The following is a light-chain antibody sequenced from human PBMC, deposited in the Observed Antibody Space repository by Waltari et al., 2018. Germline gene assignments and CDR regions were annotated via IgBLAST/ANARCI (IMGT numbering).Light chain of an antibody. CDR1: HDISSY. J-gene: IGKJ2*03. Sequence: DIQMTQSPSSLSAYVGDTVTITCRASHDISSYLNWFQQKPGKAPKLLIYAATTLQSGVPSRFSGSGSGTDFTLTISSLQPEDFASYYCLQHNRFPYSFGQGTKVEIK. CDR2: AAT. CDR3: LQHNRFPYS. V-gene: IGKV1-17*01.